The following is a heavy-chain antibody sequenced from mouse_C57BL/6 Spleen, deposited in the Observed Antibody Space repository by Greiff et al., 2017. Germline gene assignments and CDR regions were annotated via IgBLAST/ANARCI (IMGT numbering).Heavy chain of an antibody. Sequence: EVQVVESGEGLVKPGGSLKLSCAASGFTFSSYAMSWVRQTPEKRLEWVAYISSGGDYIYYADTVKGRFTISRDNARNTLYLQMSSLKSEDTAMYYCTRDPGSNYAMDYWGQGTSVTVSS. J-gene: IGHJ4*01. D-gene: IGHD1-1*01. V-gene: IGHV5-9-1*02. CDR1: GFTFSSYA. CDR2: ISSGGDYI. CDR3: TRDPGSNYAMDY.